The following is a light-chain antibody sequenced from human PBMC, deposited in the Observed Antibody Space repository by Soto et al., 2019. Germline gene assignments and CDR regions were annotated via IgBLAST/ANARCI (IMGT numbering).Light chain of an antibody. CDR3: PQYDNLP. V-gene: IGKV1-33*01. CDR1: QDISNY. CDR2: DAS. J-gene: IGKJ3*01. Sequence: DIQMTQSPSSVSASVGDRVTITCQARQDISNYLNWYQQNPGQAPTLLTYDASNLETGVPSRFSRSGSGTDFTFTISSLQPEGIETYYCPQYDNLPFGPGTKVYIK.